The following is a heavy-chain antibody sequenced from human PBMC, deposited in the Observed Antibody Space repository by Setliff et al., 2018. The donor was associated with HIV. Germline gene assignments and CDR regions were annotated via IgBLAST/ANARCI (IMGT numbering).Heavy chain of an antibody. V-gene: IGHV3-30*02. Sequence: GGSLRLSCAASGFTFSHFAMHWVRQAPGKGLEWVALIGYDGRDKYYTDSLKGRFTISRDNSNNTLYLQMNSLTTEDTAVYYCAKNVFSSIWSPLDYWGQGTLVTVSS. CDR2: IGYDGRDK. D-gene: IGHD6-13*01. CDR3: AKNVFSSIWSPLDY. J-gene: IGHJ4*02. CDR1: GFTFSHFA.